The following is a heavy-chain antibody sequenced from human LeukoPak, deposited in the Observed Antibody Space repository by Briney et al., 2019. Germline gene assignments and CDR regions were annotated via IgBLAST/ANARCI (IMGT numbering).Heavy chain of an antibody. CDR1: GFTFYTYA. D-gene: IGHD2-15*01. V-gene: IGHV3-23*01. CDR2: ISGSGDNT. Sequence: YPGGSLRLSCAASGFTFYTYAMTWVRQAPGKGLEWVSSISGSGDNTYYADSVKGRFTVSRDNSKNTLYLQMNSLRAEDTAVYYCAKPPGDCTGGTCYSFDYWGQGSLVTVSS. J-gene: IGHJ4*02. CDR3: AKPPGDCTGGTCYSFDY.